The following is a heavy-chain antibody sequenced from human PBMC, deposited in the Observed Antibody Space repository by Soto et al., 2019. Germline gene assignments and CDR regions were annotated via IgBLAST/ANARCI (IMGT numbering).Heavy chain of an antibody. J-gene: IGHJ2*01. Sequence: QVQLVESGGGVVQPGRSLRLSCAASGFTFSSYGMHRVRQAPGKGLEWVAVISYDGSNKYYADSVKGRFTISRDNSKNTLYLQMNSLRAEDTAVYYCAKDSTVVVTAISSWYYDLWGRGTLVTVSS. CDR3: AKDSTVVVTAISSWYYDL. V-gene: IGHV3-30*18. CDR2: ISYDGSNK. D-gene: IGHD2-21*02. CDR1: GFTFSSYG.